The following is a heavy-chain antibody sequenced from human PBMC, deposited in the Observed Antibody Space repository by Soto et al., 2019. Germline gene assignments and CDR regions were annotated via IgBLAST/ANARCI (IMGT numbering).Heavy chain of an antibody. CDR2: VYYTGGS. D-gene: IGHD6-19*01. CDR3: ARDYRSGYDN. J-gene: IGHJ4*02. Sequence: QVQLQESGPGLVKPSQTLSLTCTVSGGSVSSGDYYWSWIRQPPGKGLEWIAYVYYTGGSYYNPSLKSRAPISIDTSKNQFSLKMTSVTAADTAVYYCARDYRSGYDNWGQGVLVTVSS. CDR1: GGSVSSGDYY. V-gene: IGHV4-30-4*01.